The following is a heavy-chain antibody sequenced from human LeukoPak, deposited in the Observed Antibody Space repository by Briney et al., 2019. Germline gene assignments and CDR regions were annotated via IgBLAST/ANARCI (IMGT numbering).Heavy chain of an antibody. D-gene: IGHD3-10*01. Sequence: PGGSLRLSCAASGFTLSSYAMSWVRQAPGKGLEWVSAISGNGDSTYYADSVKGRLTISRDNSKNTLYLQMNSLRAEDTAVYNCARGRGSYSLDYWGQGTLLTVSS. V-gene: IGHV3-23*01. CDR3: ARGRGSYSLDY. CDR2: ISGNGDST. CDR1: GFTLSSYA. J-gene: IGHJ4*02.